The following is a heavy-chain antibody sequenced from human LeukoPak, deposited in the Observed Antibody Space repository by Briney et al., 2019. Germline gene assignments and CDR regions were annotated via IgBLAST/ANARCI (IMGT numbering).Heavy chain of an antibody. CDR2: IYYSGST. V-gene: IGHV4-39*07. J-gene: IGHJ4*02. Sequence: SETLSLTCTVSGGSISSSSYYWGWIRQPPGKGLEWIGSIYYSGSTYYNPSLKSRVTISVDTSKNQFSLKLSSVTAADTAVYYCASLHSSSWIFDYWGQGTLVTVSS. D-gene: IGHD6-13*01. CDR1: GGSISSSSYY. CDR3: ASLHSSSWIFDY.